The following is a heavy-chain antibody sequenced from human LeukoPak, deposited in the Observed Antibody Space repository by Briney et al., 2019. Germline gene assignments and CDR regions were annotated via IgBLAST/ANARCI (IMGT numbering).Heavy chain of an antibody. D-gene: IGHD3-9*01. V-gene: IGHV4-34*01. CDR2: INHSGST. CDR3: ARGPLGWYDILTGYYREPRFYYYMDV. J-gene: IGHJ6*03. Sequence: PSETLSLTCAVYGVSFSGYYWSWIRQPPGKGLEWIGEINHSGSTNYNPSLKSRVTISVDTSKNQFSLKLSSVTAADTAVYYCARGPLGWYDILTGYYREPRFYYYMDVWGKGTTVTVSS. CDR1: GVSFSGYY.